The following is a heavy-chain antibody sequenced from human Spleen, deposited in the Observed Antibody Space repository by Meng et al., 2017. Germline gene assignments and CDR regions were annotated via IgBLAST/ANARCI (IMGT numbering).Heavy chain of an antibody. CDR3: ARGFGLYSYGYVVLDY. Sequence: QVQLQESGPGLVNPSQTLSLTCTVSGGSISSGGYYWSWIRQHPGKGLEWIGYIYHSGTTSYHPSLKSRITISLDTSQNKFSLKLRSVTAADTAVYYCARGFGLYSYGYVVLDYWGQGTLVTVSS. J-gene: IGHJ4*02. V-gene: IGHV4-31*03. D-gene: IGHD5-18*01. CDR2: IYHSGTT. CDR1: GGSISSGGYY.